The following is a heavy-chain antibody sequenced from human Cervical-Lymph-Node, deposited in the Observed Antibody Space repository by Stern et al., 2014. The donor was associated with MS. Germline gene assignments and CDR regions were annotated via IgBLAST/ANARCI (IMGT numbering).Heavy chain of an antibody. V-gene: IGHV5-51*01. CDR1: GYSFTANW. J-gene: IGHJ4*02. CDR2: IYPGDSDS. D-gene: IGHD4-17*01. CDR3: ARDYGDYAFDY. Sequence: VQLVESGAEVKKPGESLKISCKGSGYSFTANWIAWVRQIPGKGLEWMGIIYPGDSDSRYSPSFQGQVTISADKSISTAYLQWSSLKASDTAMYYCARDYGDYAFDYWGQGTLVTVSS.